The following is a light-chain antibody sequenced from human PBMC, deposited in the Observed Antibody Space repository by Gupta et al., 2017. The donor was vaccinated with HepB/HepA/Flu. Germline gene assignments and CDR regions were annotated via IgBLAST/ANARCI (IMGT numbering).Light chain of an antibody. CDR2: RNN. CDR1: SSNIGSNS. V-gene: IGLV1-47*01. CDR3: AAWDDSLNGPL. Sequence: QSVLTQPPSASGTPGQRVTISCSGSSSNIGSNSVYWYQQFPGAAPKLLIYRNNHRPSGVPDRFSGSKSGTSASLAIGGLRSEDEADYHCAAWDDSLNGPLFGGGTKLTVL. J-gene: IGLJ2*01.